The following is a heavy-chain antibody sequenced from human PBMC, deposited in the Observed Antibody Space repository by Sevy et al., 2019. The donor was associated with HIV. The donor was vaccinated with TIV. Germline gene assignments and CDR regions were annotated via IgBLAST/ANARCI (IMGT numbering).Heavy chain of an antibody. V-gene: IGHV3-21*06. CDR1: GFTFSNYA. Sequence: GGSLRLSCAASGFTFSNYAMTWVRQAPGKGLEWVSSISSSSYVYHADSVKGRFTISRDNAKNSLYLQMNSLRAEDTAVYYCAKWDADRRWFFDYWGQGTLVTVSS. J-gene: IGHJ4*02. CDR3: AKWDADRRWFFDY. CDR2: ISSSSYV. D-gene: IGHD1-26*01.